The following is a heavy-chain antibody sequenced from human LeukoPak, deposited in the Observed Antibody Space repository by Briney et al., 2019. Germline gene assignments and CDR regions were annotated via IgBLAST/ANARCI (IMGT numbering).Heavy chain of an antibody. CDR1: GGTFSSYA. CDR3: ARAPKYYYDSSSYFDY. J-gene: IGHJ4*02. Sequence: SVKVSCKASGGTFSSYAMSWVRQAPGQGLEWMGGIIPIFGTANYAQKFQGRVTITTDESTSTAYMELSSLRSEDTAVYYCARAPKYYYDSSSYFDYWGQGTLVTVSS. V-gene: IGHV1-69*05. CDR2: IIPIFGTA. D-gene: IGHD3-22*01.